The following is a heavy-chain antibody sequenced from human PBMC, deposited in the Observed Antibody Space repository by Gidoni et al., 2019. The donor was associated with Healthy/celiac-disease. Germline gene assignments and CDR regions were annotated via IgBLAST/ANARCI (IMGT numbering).Heavy chain of an antibody. J-gene: IGHJ5*02. D-gene: IGHD5-18*01. CDR2: SYNRGST. Sequence: QVQLQESVPGLVKSSQHLSLTCTVSGDPISSGGYYWSWIRKHPGKGLEWIGYSYNRGSTYYNPALKRRVTISVDTSKNQYSLKLSSVTAADTAVYYCGRWPVDTARVRFDPWGQGTLVTVSS. CDR1: GDPISSGGYY. V-gene: IGHV4-31*03. CDR3: GRWPVDTARVRFDP.